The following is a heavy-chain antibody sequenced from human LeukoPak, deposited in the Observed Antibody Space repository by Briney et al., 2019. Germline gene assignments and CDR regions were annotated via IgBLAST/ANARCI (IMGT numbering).Heavy chain of an antibody. J-gene: IGHJ5*02. CDR1: GFTFSSYA. CDR2: LYYDGSD. Sequence: PGGSLRLSCAASGFTFSSYAMSWVRQAPGKGLEWIGSLYYDGSDHYNPSLKSRAAISVDTSKNQFSLHVNSVTAADTATYYCVRHEGGCSSVSCYFAGAIDPWGQGILVTVSS. D-gene: IGHD2-2*01. V-gene: IGHV4-39*01. CDR3: VRHEGGCSSVSCYFAGAIDP.